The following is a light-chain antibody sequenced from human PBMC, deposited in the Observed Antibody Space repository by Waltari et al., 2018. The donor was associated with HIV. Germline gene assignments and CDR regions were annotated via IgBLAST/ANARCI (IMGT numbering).Light chain of an antibody. CDR2: LAS. V-gene: IGKV1-9*01. J-gene: IGKJ2*01. CDR3: QQLNYYPHT. Sequence: DIQMTQSPSSLAASVGDSVTITCRASQGISNYLAWYQQKPGKAPQLLIYLASTLQSGVPSRFSGSISGTEFSLTISSLQPEDFATYYCQQLNYYPHTFGQGTKLEIK. CDR1: QGISNY.